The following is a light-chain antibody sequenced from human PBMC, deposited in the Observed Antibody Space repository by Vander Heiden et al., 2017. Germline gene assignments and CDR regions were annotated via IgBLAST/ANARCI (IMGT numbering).Light chain of an antibody. CDR3: QQYYNTPFT. CDR1: QSISNY. V-gene: IGKV1-39*01. CDR2: AAS. Sequence: DIQMPQSPSSLSASVGDRVTITCRASQSISNYLNWYQQKPGKAPKLLIYAASSLQSGVPSRFSGSGSGTDFTFTISSLQPEDFATYYCQQYYNTPFTFGRGTKVDIK. J-gene: IGKJ4*01.